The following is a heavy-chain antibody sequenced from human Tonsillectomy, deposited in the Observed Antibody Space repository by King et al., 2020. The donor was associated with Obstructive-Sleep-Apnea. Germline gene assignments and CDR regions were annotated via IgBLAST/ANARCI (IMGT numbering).Heavy chain of an antibody. Sequence: VTLKESGPVLVKPPETLTLTCTVSGFSLSNARMGVSWIRQPPGKALEWLAHIFSNDEKSYSTSLKSRLTISKDTSKSQVVLTMTNMDPVDTATYYCARMEGYSSSWYVLFNWFDPWGQGTLVTVSS. V-gene: IGHV2-26*01. CDR3: ARMEGYSSSWYVLFNWFDP. D-gene: IGHD6-13*01. CDR2: IFSNDEK. J-gene: IGHJ5*02. CDR1: GFSLSNARMG.